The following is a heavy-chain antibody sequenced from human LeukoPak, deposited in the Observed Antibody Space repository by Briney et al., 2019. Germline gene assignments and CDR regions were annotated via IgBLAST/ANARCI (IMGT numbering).Heavy chain of an antibody. Sequence: GGSLRLSCAASTFTFSSYGLHWVRQPPGKGLEWVAVIWNDGSKKYYADSVKGRFTISRDNSKNTLYLQMNSLRAEDTAVYYCARDCPNPNIAAAGTVPVLDYWGQGTLVTVSS. CDR3: ARDCPNPNIAAAGTVPVLDY. CDR2: IWNDGSKK. V-gene: IGHV3-33*01. CDR1: TFTFSSYG. J-gene: IGHJ4*02. D-gene: IGHD6-13*01.